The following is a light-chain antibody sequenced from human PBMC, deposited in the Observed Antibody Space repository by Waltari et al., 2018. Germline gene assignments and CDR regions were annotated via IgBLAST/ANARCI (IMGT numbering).Light chain of an antibody. J-gene: IGKJ2*03. Sequence: DIVMTQSPDSLAVSLGERATINCKSSQSVLYSSNNKNYLAWYQQKPGQPPKLLIYWESTRESGVPDRFRGSGSGTDFTLTISSLQAEDVAVYYCQQYYSTLHSFGQGTKLEIK. CDR1: QSVLYSSNNKNY. V-gene: IGKV4-1*01. CDR3: QQYYSTLHS. CDR2: WES.